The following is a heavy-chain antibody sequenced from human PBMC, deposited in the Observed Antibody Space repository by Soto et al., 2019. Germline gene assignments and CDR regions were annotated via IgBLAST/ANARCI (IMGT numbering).Heavy chain of an antibody. CDR2: IYHSGST. D-gene: IGHD2-2*02. J-gene: IGHJ4*02. CDR3: ARSRYCSSTSCYKDGYYYDY. CDR1: GYSICSGYY. V-gene: IGHV4-38-2*01. Sequence: PSETLSLTCAVSGYSICSGYYWGWIRQPPGKGLEWIGSIYHSGSTYYNPSLKSRVTISVDTSKNQFSLKLSSVTAADTAVYYCARSRYCSSTSCYKDGYYYDYWGQGTLVTVSS.